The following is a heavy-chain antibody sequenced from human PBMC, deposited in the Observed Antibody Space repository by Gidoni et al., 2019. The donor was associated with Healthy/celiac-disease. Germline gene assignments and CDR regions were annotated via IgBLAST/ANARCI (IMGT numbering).Heavy chain of an antibody. CDR3: ASTSLSLYFDY. CDR2: IYYSGST. Sequence: QLQLQESGPGLVKPSETLSLTCTVSGGSISSSSYYWGWIRQPPGKGLEWIGSIYYSGSTYYNPSLKSRVTISVDTSKNQFSLKLSSVTAADTAVYYCASTSLSLYFDYWGQGTLVTVSS. J-gene: IGHJ4*02. CDR1: GGSISSSSYY. V-gene: IGHV4-39*01.